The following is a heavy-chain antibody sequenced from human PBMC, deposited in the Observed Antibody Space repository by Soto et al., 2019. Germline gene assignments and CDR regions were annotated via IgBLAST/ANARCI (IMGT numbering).Heavy chain of an antibody. CDR1: GFTFSDSY. V-gene: IGHV3-11*06. CDR3: ARSSTSTGYFDL. CDR2: ISRTSTCT. Sequence: QVQLVESGGGLVKPGGSLRLSCATSGFTFSDSYVNWIRQAPGKGLEWVSYISRTSTCTDYADSVKGRFTISRDNAKNSLFLQMNSLRADDTAVYYCARSSTSTGYFDLWGRGTLVTVSS. J-gene: IGHJ2*01. D-gene: IGHD2-2*01.